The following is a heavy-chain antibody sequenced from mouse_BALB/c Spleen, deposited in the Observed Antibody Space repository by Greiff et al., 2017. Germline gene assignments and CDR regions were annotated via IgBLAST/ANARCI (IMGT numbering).Heavy chain of an antibody. D-gene: IGHD2-10*02. Sequence: QLVESGGGLVQPGGSMKLSCAASGFTFNTYAMNWVRQAPGKGLEWVARIRSKSNNYATYYADSVKDRFTISRDDSQSMLYLQMNNLKTEDTAMYYCVRGGYGPMDYWGQGTSVTVSS. CDR3: VRGGYGPMDY. CDR1: GFTFNTYA. J-gene: IGHJ4*01. V-gene: IGHV10-1*02. CDR2: IRSKSNNYAT.